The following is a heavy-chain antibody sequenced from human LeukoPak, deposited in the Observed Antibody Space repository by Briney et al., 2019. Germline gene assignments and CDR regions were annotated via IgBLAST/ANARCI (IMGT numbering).Heavy chain of an antibody. CDR3: ARATGSYYSLGY. V-gene: IGHV3-74*01. D-gene: IGHD1-26*01. CDR1: GFTFSSYW. CDR2: INSDGSST. Sequence: GGSLRLSCAASGFTFSSYWMHWVRQAPGKGLVWVSRINSDGSSTSYADSVKGRFTVSRDNAKNTLYLQMDSLRAEDTAVYYCARATGSYYSLGYWGQGTLVTVSS. J-gene: IGHJ4*02.